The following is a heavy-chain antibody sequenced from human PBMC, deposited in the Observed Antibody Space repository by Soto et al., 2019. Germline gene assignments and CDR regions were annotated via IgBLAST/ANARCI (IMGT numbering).Heavy chain of an antibody. CDR1: GFTFSTYA. J-gene: IGHJ4*02. Sequence: EVQLLESGGGLVQPGGSLRLSCAASGFTFSTYAMSWVRQAPGKGLEWVSAISGRRGNSTFYGDSVKGRFTISRDNSKNTVYLQMNSLGAEDPAVYYCAKVGGSSCFGNWGQGTLVTVSS. CDR2: ISGRRGNST. V-gene: IGHV3-23*01. D-gene: IGHD2-15*01. CDR3: AKVGGSSCFGN.